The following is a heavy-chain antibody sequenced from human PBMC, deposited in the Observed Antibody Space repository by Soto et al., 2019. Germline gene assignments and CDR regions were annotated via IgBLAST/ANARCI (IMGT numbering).Heavy chain of an antibody. V-gene: IGHV1-18*04. D-gene: IGHD4-17*01. CDR1: GYIFTNFA. J-gene: IGHJ4*02. CDR3: AIVRGVRGYHYVEPFDY. Sequence: QVELVQSGAEVKKPGASVTVSCNFSGYIFTNFAINWVRQAPGQGLEWMGWVSGYNGNTNYARKLQGRVTMTTDTSTSTAYIQLTSLRSDDSAIYFCAIVRGVRGYHYVEPFDYWGQGTLVTVSS. CDR2: VSGYNGNT.